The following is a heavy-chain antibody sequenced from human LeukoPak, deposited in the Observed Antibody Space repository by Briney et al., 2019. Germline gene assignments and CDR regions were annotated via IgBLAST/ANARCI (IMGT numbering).Heavy chain of an antibody. CDR2: TYYSGST. Sequence: SETLSLTCTVSGGSISSYYWSWIRQPPGKGLEWIGYTYYSGSTNYNPSLKSRVTISVDTSKNQFSLKLSSVTAADTAVYYCARGTGEDYYDMYQAFDIWGQGTMVTVSS. CDR3: ARGTGEDYYDMYQAFDI. CDR1: GGSISSYY. V-gene: IGHV4-59*01. J-gene: IGHJ3*02. D-gene: IGHD3-22*01.